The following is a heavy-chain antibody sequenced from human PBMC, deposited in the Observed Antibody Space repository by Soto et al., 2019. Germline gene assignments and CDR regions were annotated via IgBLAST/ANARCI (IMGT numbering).Heavy chain of an antibody. V-gene: IGHV4-31*03. CDR1: GGSISSGGYY. D-gene: IGHD3-10*01. CDR2: IYYSGST. CDR3: AREARFGETNYYYGMDV. J-gene: IGHJ6*02. Sequence: QVQLQESGPGLVKPSQTLSLTCTVSGGSISSGGYYWSWIRQHPGKGLEWIGYIYYSGSTYYNPSLKSRVTISVDTSKNKFSLKLSSVTAADTAVYYCAREARFGETNYYYGMDVWGQGTTVTVSS.